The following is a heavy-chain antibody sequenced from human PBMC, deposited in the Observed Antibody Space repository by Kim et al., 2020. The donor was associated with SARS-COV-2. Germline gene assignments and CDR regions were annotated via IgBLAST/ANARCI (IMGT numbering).Heavy chain of an antibody. CDR1: GFTFRNYG. D-gene: IGHD5-12*01. Sequence: GGSLRLSCAASGFTFRNYGMNWVRQAPGKGLEWVSAVSGGGGTTIYADSVKGRFTASRDNSKNTLDLQMNSLRAEDTAVYYCAKEAGYAYFDYWGQGTLVTVSS. V-gene: IGHV3-23*01. J-gene: IGHJ4*02. CDR2: VSGGGGTT. CDR3: AKEAGYAYFDY.